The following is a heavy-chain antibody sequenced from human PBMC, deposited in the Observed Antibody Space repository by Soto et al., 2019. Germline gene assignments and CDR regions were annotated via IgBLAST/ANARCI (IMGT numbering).Heavy chain of an antibody. D-gene: IGHD6-13*01. CDR3: ARENSSSWPFDY. CDR1: GFTLISYW. J-gene: IGHJ4*02. CDR2: INSDGRST. V-gene: IGHV3-74*01. Sequence: GGSLRLPCAAFGFTLISYWMHWVRQAPGKGLVWVSRINSDGRSTSYADSVKGRFTISRDNAKNTLTLQMNSLRAEDTAVYYCARENSSSWPFDYWGQGTLVTVSS.